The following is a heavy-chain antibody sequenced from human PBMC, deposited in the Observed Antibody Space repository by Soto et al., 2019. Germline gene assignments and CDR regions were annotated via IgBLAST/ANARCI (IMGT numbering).Heavy chain of an antibody. V-gene: IGHV3-30*18. CDR2: ISYDGSNN. CDR1: GFTFRSYG. Sequence: PGGSLRLSCGASGFTFRSYGIYWVRQAPGKGLEWVAAISYDGSNNYHADSVKGRFTISRDNSKNTLYLQLNSLRTEDTAVYYCAKDIVKYTYGACDYWGQGVLVTVSS. D-gene: IGHD5-18*01. CDR3: AKDIVKYTYGACDY. J-gene: IGHJ4*02.